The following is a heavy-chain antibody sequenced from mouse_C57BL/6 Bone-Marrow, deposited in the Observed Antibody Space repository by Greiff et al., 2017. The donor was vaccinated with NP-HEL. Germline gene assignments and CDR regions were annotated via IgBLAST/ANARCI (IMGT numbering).Heavy chain of an antibody. CDR3: ACQAGRGFAY. CDR1: GYTFTDYY. D-gene: IGHD3-2*02. CDR2: INPNNGGT. J-gene: IGHJ3*01. V-gene: IGHV1-26*01. Sequence: VQLQQSGPELVKPGASVKISCKASGYTFTDYYMNWVKQSHGKSLEWIGDINPNNGGTSYNQKFKGKATLTVDKSSSTAYMELRSLTSEDSAVYYCACQAGRGFAYWGQGTLVTVSA.